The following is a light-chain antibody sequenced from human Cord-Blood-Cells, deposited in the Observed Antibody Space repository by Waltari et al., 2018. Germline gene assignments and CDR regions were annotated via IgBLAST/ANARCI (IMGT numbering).Light chain of an antibody. J-gene: IGKJ4*01. Sequence: DIQMTQSPSSLSASVGDRVTITCQASQEISNYLNWYQQKPGKAPKLLIYDASKLETGVPSRFSGSGSGTDFTFTISSLQPEDIATYYCQQYDNLPPLTFGGGTKVEIK. V-gene: IGKV1-33*01. CDR3: QQYDNLPPLT. CDR2: DAS. CDR1: QEISNY.